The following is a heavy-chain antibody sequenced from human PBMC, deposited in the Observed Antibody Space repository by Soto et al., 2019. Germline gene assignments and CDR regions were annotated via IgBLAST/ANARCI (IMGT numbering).Heavy chain of an antibody. D-gene: IGHD3-3*01. V-gene: IGHV1-8*01. CDR3: ARGVYDFWSGYTLSTRTNAFDI. Sequence: ASVKVSCKASGYTFTSYDINWVRQATGQGLEWMGWMNPNSGNTGCAQKFQGRVTMTRNTSISTAYMELSSLRSEDTAVYYCARGVYDFWSGYTLSTRTNAFDIWGQGTMVTVSS. CDR2: MNPNSGNT. CDR1: GYTFTSYD. J-gene: IGHJ3*02.